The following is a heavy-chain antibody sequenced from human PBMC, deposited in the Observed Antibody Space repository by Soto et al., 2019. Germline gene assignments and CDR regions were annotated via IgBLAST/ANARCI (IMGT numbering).Heavy chain of an antibody. CDR3: ARAMSNLGDYYYYGMDV. CDR1: GYTFTGYY. V-gene: IGHV1-2*04. J-gene: IGHJ6*02. Sequence: ASVKVSCKASGYTFTGYYMHWVRQAPGQGLEWMGWINPNSGGTNYAQKFQGWVTMTRDTSISTAYMELSRLRSDDTAVYYCARAMSNLGDYYYYGMDVWGQGTTVTVSS. CDR2: INPNSGGT. D-gene: IGHD4-4*01.